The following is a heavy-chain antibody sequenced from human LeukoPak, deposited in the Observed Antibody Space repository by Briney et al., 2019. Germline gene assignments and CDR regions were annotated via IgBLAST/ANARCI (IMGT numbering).Heavy chain of an antibody. J-gene: IGHJ3*02. D-gene: IGHD2-2*01. Sequence: PSQTLSLTCTVSGGSIRSGGYYWSWIRQHPGKGLEWIGYIYYSGSTYYNPSLKSRVTISVDTSKNQFSLKLSSVTAADTAVYYCARVRCSSTSCYDAFDIWGQGTMVTVSS. V-gene: IGHV4-31*03. CDR3: ARVRCSSTSCYDAFDI. CDR1: GGSIRSGGYY. CDR2: IYYSGST.